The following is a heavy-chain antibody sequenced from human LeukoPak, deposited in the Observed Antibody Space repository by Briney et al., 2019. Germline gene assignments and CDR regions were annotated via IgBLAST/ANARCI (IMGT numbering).Heavy chain of an antibody. CDR2: IYSSGNA. CDR3: ARSSGDL. V-gene: IGHV4-4*07. Sequence: ETLSLTCSVSGGSISDFYWSWIRQPAGEGLEWIGRIYSSGNANYNPSLKSRVTMSLDVSKNQFSLKLSSVTAADTAVYYCARSSGDLWGQGTLVTVSS. J-gene: IGHJ5*02. CDR1: GGSISDFY. D-gene: IGHD6-6*01.